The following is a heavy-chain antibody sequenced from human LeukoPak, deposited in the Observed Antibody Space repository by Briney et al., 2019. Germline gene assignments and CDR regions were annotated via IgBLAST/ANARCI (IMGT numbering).Heavy chain of an antibody. CDR3: ARASGMDFWSGWNGAY. J-gene: IGHJ4*01. D-gene: IGHD3-3*01. Sequence: GESLKISCKGSGYSFTSYWIGWVRQMPGKGLEWMGIIYPDDSDTRYSPSFQGQVTISADKSISTAYLQWSSLKASDTAMYYCARASGMDFWSGWNGAYWGQGTLVTVSS. CDR1: GYSFTSYW. V-gene: IGHV5-51*01. CDR2: IYPDDSDT.